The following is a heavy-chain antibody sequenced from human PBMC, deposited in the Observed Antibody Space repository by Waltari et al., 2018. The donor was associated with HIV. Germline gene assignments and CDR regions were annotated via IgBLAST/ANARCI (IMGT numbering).Heavy chain of an antibody. CDR1: GYTFTSYY. CDR3: ARDGGGVVIIDNWFDP. CDR2: INPSGGSA. V-gene: IGHV1-46*01. D-gene: IGHD3-3*01. Sequence: QVQLVQSGAEVKKPGASVKVSCKASGYTFTSYYMHWVRQAPGQGLEWMGIINPSGGSASYAQKFQGRVTMTRDTSTSTVYMELSSLRSEDTAVYYCARDGGGVVIIDNWFDPWGQGTLVTVSS. J-gene: IGHJ5*02.